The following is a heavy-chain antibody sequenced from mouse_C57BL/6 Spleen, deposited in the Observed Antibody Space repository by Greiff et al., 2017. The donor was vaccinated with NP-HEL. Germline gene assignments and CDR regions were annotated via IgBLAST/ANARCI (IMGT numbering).Heavy chain of an antibody. CDR2: IHPNSGST. Sequence: QVQLKQPGAELVKPGASVKLSCKASGYTFTSYWMHWVKQRPGQGLEWIGMIHPNSGSTNYNEKFKSKATLTVDKSSSTAYMQLSSLTSEDSAVYYCAREITTVVAGDYWGQGTTLTVSS. V-gene: IGHV1-64*01. D-gene: IGHD1-1*01. J-gene: IGHJ2*01. CDR1: GYTFTSYW. CDR3: AREITTVVAGDY.